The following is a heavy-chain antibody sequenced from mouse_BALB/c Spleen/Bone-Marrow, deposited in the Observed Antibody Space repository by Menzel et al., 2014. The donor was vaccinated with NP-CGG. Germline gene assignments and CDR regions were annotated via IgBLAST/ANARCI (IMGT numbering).Heavy chain of an antibody. CDR2: ISSGGSYT. J-gene: IGHJ3*01. Sequence: EVKLVESGGGLVKPRGSLKLSCAASGFTFSSYAMSWVRRTPEKRLEWVATISSGGSYTYYPDSVKGRFTISRDNAKNTLYLQMSSLRSEDTAMYYCARRKVFDGYSWFAYWGQGTLVTVSA. CDR3: ARRKVFDGYSWFAY. D-gene: IGHD2-3*01. CDR1: GFTFSSYA. V-gene: IGHV5-9-1*01.